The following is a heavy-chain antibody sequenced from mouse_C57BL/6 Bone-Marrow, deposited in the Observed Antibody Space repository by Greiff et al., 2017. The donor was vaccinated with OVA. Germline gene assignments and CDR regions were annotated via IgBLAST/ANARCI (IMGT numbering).Heavy chain of an antibody. CDR1: GYSITSGYY. D-gene: IGHD3-1*01. V-gene: IGHV3-6*01. Sequence: VQLKESGPGLVKPSQSLSLTCSVTGYSITSGYYWNWIRQFPGNKLEWMGYISYDGSNNYNPSLKNRISITRDTSKNQFFLKLNSVTTEDTATYYCARVGGYYWGQGTLVTVSA. CDR2: ISYDGSN. CDR3: ARVGGYY. J-gene: IGHJ3*01.